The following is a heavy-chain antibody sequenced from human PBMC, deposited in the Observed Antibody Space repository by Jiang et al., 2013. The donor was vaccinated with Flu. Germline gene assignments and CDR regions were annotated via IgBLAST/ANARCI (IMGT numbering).Heavy chain of an antibody. J-gene: IGHJ4*02. CDR1: GYTFTGYY. V-gene: IGHV1-2*02. CDR2: INPNSGGT. CDR3: ARGLGILTGYYTAFDY. D-gene: IGHD3-9*01. Sequence: QLVESGAEVKKPGASVKVSCKASGYTFTGYYMHWVRQAPGQGLEWMGWINPNSGGTNYAQKFQGRVTMTRDTSISTAYMELSRLRSDDTAVYYCARGLGILTGYYTAFDYWGQGTLVTVSS.